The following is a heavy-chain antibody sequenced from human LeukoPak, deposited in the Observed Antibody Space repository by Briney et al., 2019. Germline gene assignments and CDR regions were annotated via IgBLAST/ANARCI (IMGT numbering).Heavy chain of an antibody. J-gene: IGHJ4*02. Sequence: GGSLRLSCAASGFTFSSYWMSWVRQAPGKGLEWVANIKQDGSEKYYVDSVKGRFTISRDNAKNSLYLQMNSLRAEDTPVYYCAKEYSDYDPFSWGQGTLVTVSS. CDR1: GFTFSSYW. CDR2: IKQDGSEK. CDR3: AKEYSDYDPFS. V-gene: IGHV3-7*01. D-gene: IGHD5-12*01.